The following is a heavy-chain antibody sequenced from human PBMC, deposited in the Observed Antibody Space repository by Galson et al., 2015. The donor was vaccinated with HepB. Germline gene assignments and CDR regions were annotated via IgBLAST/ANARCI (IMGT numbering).Heavy chain of an antibody. V-gene: IGHV3-74*01. Sequence: SLRLSCAASGFTFSNYWIHWVRQVPGKGLVWVSRISGDGSTTTYADSVKGRFTISRDNAKNTAYLQMNSLRAEDTAIYYCARVGYNSNWYSLDYWGQGTLVTVSS. J-gene: IGHJ4*02. CDR1: GFTFSNYW. D-gene: IGHD6-13*01. CDR2: ISGDGSTT. CDR3: ARVGYNSNWYSLDY.